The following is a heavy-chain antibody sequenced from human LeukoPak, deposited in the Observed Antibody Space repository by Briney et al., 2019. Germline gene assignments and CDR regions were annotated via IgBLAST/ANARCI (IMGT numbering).Heavy chain of an antibody. CDR2: IYHSGST. CDR3: ARRRLSGVPAATNHDAFDI. CDR1: GGSISSSSYY. J-gene: IGHJ3*02. D-gene: IGHD2-2*01. Sequence: SETLSLTCTVSGGSISSSSYYWGWIRQPPGKGLEWIGSIYHSGSTYYNPSLKSRVTISVDTSKNQFSLKLSSVTAADTAVYYCARRRLSGVPAATNHDAFDIWGQGTMVTVSS. V-gene: IGHV4-39*07.